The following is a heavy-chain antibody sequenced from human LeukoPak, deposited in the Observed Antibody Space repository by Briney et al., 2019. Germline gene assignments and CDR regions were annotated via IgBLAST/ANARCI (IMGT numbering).Heavy chain of an antibody. CDR3: ARDGYKIGAAFDI. J-gene: IGHJ3*02. CDR2: INPNSGGT. V-gene: IGHV1-2*06. Sequence: ASVKVSCKASGYTFTSYGISWVRQAPGQGLEWMGRINPNSGGTNYAQKFQGRVTMTRDTSISTAYMELSRLRSDDTAVYYCARDGYKIGAAFDIWGQGTMVTVSS. D-gene: IGHD5-24*01. CDR1: GYTFTSYG.